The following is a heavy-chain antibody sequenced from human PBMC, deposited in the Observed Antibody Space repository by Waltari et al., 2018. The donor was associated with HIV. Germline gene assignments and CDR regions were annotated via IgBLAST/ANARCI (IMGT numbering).Heavy chain of an antibody. CDR3: ATNTEDTAMVAYYFDY. CDR1: GFTFSSYA. CDR2: ISYDGSNK. V-gene: IGHV3-30*04. Sequence: QVQLVESGGGVVQPGRSLRLSCAASGFTFSSYAMHWVRQAPGKGLEWVAVISYDGSNKYYADSVKGRFTISRDNSKNTLYLQMNSLRAEDTAVYYCATNTEDTAMVAYYFDYWGQGTLVTVSS. J-gene: IGHJ4*02. D-gene: IGHD5-18*01.